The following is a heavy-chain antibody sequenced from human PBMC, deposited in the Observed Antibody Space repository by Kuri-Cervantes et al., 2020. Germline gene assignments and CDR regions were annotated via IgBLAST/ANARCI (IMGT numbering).Heavy chain of an antibody. CDR3: ARAKQDYYDSSGYLDY. Sequence: LSLTCAASGFTFSSYSMNWVRQAPGKGLEWVSSISSSSSYIYYADSVKGRFTISRDNAKNSLYLQMNSLRDEDTAVYYCARAKQDYYDSSGYLDYWGQGTLVTVSS. V-gene: IGHV3-21*01. CDR2: ISSSSSYI. CDR1: GFTFSSYS. J-gene: IGHJ4*02. D-gene: IGHD3-22*01.